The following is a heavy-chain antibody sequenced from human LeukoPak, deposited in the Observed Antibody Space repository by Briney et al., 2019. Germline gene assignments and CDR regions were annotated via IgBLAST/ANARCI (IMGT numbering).Heavy chain of an antibody. D-gene: IGHD1-26*01. CDR2: IIPIFGTA. Sequence: GASVKVSCKASGGTFSSYAISWVRQAPGQGLEWMGGIIPIFGTANYAQKFQGRVTFTADESTSIAYMELSSLRSEDTAVYYCARTITKWELIPGTNVWGQGTLVTVSS. J-gene: IGHJ4*02. V-gene: IGHV1-69*13. CDR3: ARTITKWELIPGTNV. CDR1: GGTFSSYA.